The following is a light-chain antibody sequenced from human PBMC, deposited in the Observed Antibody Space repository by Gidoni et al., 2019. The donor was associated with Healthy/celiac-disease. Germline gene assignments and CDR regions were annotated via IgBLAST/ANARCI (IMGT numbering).Light chain of an antibody. CDR3: QQSNSYWT. CDR1: QSISSW. CDR2: DAS. Sequence: DIQMTQSPSTPSASVGDRVTITCRASQSISSWLAWYQQKPGKAPKLLIYDASSLESGVPSRFSGSGSGTEFTLTISSLQPDDFATYYCQQSNSYWTFGQGTKVEIK. V-gene: IGKV1-5*01. J-gene: IGKJ1*01.